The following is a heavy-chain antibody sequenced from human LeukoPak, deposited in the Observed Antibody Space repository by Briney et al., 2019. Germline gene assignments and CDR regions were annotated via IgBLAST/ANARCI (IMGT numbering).Heavy chain of an antibody. V-gene: IGHV3-23*01. D-gene: IGHD2-21*02. J-gene: IGHJ4*02. Sequence: GGSLRLSCAASGFTFSTYAMSWVRQAPGKGLEWVSHFGGSGGTIYYADSVKGRFTISRDDSKNTLYLQMNSLRAEDTAVYYCAKSDCGGDCHLLDYWGQGTLVTVSS. CDR3: AKSDCGGDCHLLDY. CDR2: FGGSGGTI. CDR1: GFTFSTYA.